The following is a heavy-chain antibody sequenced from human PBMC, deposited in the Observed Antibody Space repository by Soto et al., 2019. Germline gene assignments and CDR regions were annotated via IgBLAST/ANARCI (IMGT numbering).Heavy chain of an antibody. Sequence: DVQLVESGGGLVQPGRSLRLSCAASGFTFDDYAMHWVRQAPGKGLEWVSGISWNSGSIGYADSVKGRFTISRDNAKNSLYLQMNSLRAEDTALYYCAKDYGDYAGWFDPWGQGTLVTVSS. CDR2: ISWNSGSI. J-gene: IGHJ5*02. V-gene: IGHV3-9*01. D-gene: IGHD4-17*01. CDR3: AKDYGDYAGWFDP. CDR1: GFTFDDYA.